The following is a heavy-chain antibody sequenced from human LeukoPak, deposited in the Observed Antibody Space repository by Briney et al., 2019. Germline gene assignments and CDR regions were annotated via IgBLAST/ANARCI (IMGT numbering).Heavy chain of an antibody. Sequence: GGSLRLSCAASGFTFSSFAMSWVRQAPGKGLEWVTTINSSGGKNYAESVKGRFTISRDNAKNSLYLQMNSLRAEDTALYYCAKDGYYYDSSGSVNYFDYWGQGTLVTVSS. J-gene: IGHJ4*02. D-gene: IGHD3-22*01. CDR2: INSSGGK. CDR3: AKDGYYYDSSGSVNYFDY. CDR1: GFTFSSFA. V-gene: IGHV3-23*01.